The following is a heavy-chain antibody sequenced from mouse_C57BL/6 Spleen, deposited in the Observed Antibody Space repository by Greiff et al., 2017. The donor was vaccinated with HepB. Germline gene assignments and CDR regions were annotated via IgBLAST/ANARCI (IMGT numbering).Heavy chain of an antibody. D-gene: IGHD3-3*01. CDR3: ARSRDEGYAMDY. CDR1: GYTFTSYW. J-gene: IGHJ4*01. CDR2: IHPNSGST. V-gene: IGHV1-64*01. Sequence: VQLQQPGAELVKPGASVKLSCKASGYTFTSYWMHWVKQRPGQGLEWIGMIHPNSGSTNYYEKFKSKATLTVDKSSSTAYMQLSSLTSEDSAVYYCARSRDEGYAMDYWGQGTSVTVSS.